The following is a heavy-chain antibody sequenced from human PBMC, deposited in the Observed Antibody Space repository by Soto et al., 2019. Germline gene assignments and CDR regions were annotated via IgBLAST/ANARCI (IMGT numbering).Heavy chain of an antibody. CDR3: AVAVTGSRSPLAH. J-gene: IGHJ4*02. D-gene: IGHD6-19*01. V-gene: IGHV1-69*06. CDR2: IIPIYDSP. CDR1: GGTFDSNA. Sequence: QVKLVQSGAEVKKPGSSVKVSCKASGGTFDSNAISWVRQAPGQGLEWMGGIIPIYDSPNYAQNFQGRVTVIADKATSTAYLELSRLKFADSAIYYCAVAVTGSRSPLAHWGQGTLVIVSS.